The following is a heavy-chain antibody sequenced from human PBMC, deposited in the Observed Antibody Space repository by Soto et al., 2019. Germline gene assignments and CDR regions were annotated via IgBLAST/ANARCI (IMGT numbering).Heavy chain of an antibody. V-gene: IGHV1-18*04. CDR1: GYTFTSYG. CDR2: ISAYNGNT. J-gene: IGHJ3*02. CDR3: ARVGFSLGSGWLPDI. D-gene: IGHD6-19*01. Sequence: QVQLVQSGAEVKKPGASVKVSCKASGYTFTSYGISWVRQAPGQGLEWMGWISAYNGNTNYAQKLHGRVTMTTDTSTSTAYMELRSLSSDETVVYYCARVGFSLGSGWLPDIWGQGTMVTVSS.